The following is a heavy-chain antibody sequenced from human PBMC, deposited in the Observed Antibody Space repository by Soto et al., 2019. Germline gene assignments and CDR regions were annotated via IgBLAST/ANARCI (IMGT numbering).Heavy chain of an antibody. CDR2: ISAYNDNM. D-gene: IGHD3-9*01. CDR1: GYTFTHYA. CDR3: ARFDWLSAWFDP. V-gene: IGHV1-18*01. Sequence: QAQLVQSGAEVKKPGASVKVSCTTSGYTFTHYAVSWVRQAPGQGLEWVGWISAYNDNMRYAQKFQGRVTMTTDPYMSTVYMELRSLRSDDTAVYYRARFDWLSAWFDPWGQGTPITVSS. J-gene: IGHJ5*02.